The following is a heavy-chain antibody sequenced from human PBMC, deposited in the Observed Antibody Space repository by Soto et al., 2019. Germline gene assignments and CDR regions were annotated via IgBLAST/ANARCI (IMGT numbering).Heavy chain of an antibody. Sequence: GGSLRLSCAASGFTFSSYAMSWVRQAPGKGLEWVSAISGSGGSTYYADSVKGRFTITRDNSKNTLYLQMNSLRAEATAVYYCAKGEGILLEWLSMDVWGQGTTVTVSS. V-gene: IGHV3-23*01. J-gene: IGHJ6*02. D-gene: IGHD3-3*01. CDR3: AKGEGILLEWLSMDV. CDR2: ISGSGGST. CDR1: GFTFSSYA.